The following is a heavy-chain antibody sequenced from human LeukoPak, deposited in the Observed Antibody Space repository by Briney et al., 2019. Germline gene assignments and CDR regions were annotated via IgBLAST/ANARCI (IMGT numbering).Heavy chain of an antibody. CDR3: ARDQNFYDTTGEGYFQH. D-gene: IGHD3-22*01. J-gene: IGHJ1*01. CDR1: GFTFSRYW. CDR2: INNDGSDT. Sequence: GGSLRLSCAASGFTFSRYWMHWVRQAPGKGLVWVSRINNDGSDTSYADSVKGRFTISRDNAKKSLYLQMNSLRAEDTALYYCARDQNFYDTTGEGYFQHWGQGTLVTVSS. V-gene: IGHV3-74*01.